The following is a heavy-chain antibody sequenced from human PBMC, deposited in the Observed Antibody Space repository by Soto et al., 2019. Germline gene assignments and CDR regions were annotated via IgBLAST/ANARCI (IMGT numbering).Heavy chain of an antibody. V-gene: IGHV4-59*01. J-gene: IGHJ6*02. CDR2: IYYSGST. Sequence: SETLSLTCTVSGGSISSYYWSWIRQPPGKGLEWIGYIYYSGSTNYNPSLKSRVTISVDTSKNQFSLKLSSVTAADTAVYYCARATVDYYYYYGMDVWGQGTRVTVSS. CDR3: ARATVDYYYYYGMDV. CDR1: GGSISSYY. D-gene: IGHD4-17*01.